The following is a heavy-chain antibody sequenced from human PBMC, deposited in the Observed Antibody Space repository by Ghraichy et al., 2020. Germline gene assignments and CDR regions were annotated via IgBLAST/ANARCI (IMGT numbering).Heavy chain of an antibody. D-gene: IGHD2-2*02. Sequence: GSLRLSCAASGFTFSSYSMNWVRQAPGKGLEWVSSISSSSSYIYYADSVKGRFTISRDNAKNSLYLQMNSLRAEDTAVYYCARDRLYCSSTSCHTGVGPWFDPWGQGTLVTVSS. CDR2: ISSSSSYI. CDR3: ARDRLYCSSTSCHTGVGPWFDP. CDR1: GFTFSSYS. J-gene: IGHJ5*02. V-gene: IGHV3-21*01.